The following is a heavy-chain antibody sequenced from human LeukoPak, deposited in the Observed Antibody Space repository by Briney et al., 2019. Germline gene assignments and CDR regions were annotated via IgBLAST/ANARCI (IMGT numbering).Heavy chain of an antibody. J-gene: IGHJ4*02. CDR3: ARAWIQLWSTLDY. V-gene: IGHV3-48*01. CDR2: ISSTGNPR. D-gene: IGHD5-18*01. Sequence: GGSLRLSCTASGLSFSDYIMNWVRQAPGKGLEWVSYISSTGNPRHYAESVEGRFTISRDNSKNTLYLQMNSLRAEDTAVYYCARAWIQLWSTLDYWGQGTLVTVSS. CDR1: GLSFSDYI.